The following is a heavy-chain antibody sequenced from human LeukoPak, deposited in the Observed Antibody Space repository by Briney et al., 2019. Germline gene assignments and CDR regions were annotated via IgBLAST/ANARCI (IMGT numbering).Heavy chain of an antibody. D-gene: IGHD3-16*01. CDR1: GFTFSSYG. CDR3: AKPHWYVGENWFDP. J-gene: IGHJ5*02. V-gene: IGHV3-30*02. Sequence: PGGSLRLSCAASGFTFSSYGMHWVRQAPGKGLEWVAFIRYDGSNKYYADSVKGRFTIPRDNSKNTLYLQMNSLRAEDTAVYYCAKPHWYVGENWFDPWGQGTLVTVSS. CDR2: IRYDGSNK.